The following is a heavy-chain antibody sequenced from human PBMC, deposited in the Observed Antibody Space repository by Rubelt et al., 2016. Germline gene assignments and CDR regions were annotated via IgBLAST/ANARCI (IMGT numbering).Heavy chain of an antibody. CDR1: GGSISSSTYY. D-gene: IGHD6-6*01. CDR3: GRSPPSSSSDPDY. Sequence: QLQLQESGPGLVKPSETLSLTCTVSGGSISSSTYYWGWIRQPPGKGLEWIGHIYYSGSTYYNPSLKSRVTISVDTSKNQFSPNLGAGPASNAAGYYCGRSPPSSSSDPDYWGQGTLVTVSS. J-gene: IGHJ4*02. CDR2: IYYSGST. V-gene: IGHV4-39*07.